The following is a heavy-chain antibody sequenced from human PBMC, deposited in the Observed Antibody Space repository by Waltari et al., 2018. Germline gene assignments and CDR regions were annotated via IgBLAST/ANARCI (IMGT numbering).Heavy chain of an antibody. Sequence: QVQLQESGPGLVKPSETLSLTCTVSGGSISSYYWSWIRPPPGKGLEWIGYIYYSGSTNYNPSLKSRVTISVDTSKNQFSLKLSSVTAADTAVYYCARGFPDYYDSSGFTLDYWGQGTLVTVSS. J-gene: IGHJ4*02. CDR1: GGSISSYY. D-gene: IGHD3-22*01. V-gene: IGHV4-59*01. CDR3: ARGFPDYYDSSGFTLDY. CDR2: IYYSGST.